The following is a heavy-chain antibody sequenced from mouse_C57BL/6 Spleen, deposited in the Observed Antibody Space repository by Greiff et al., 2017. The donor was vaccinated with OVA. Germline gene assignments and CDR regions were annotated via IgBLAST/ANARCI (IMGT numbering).Heavy chain of an antibody. CDR3: AMGVYYYDGSRGMDY. V-gene: IGHV1-61*01. CDR2: IYPSDSDT. D-gene: IGHD1-1*01. Sequence: VQLQQPGAELVRPGSSVKLSCKASGYTFTSYWMDWVKQSPGQGLEWIGNIYPSDSDTHYNQKFKDKATLTVDKSSSTDYMQLSSLTSEDSAVYYGAMGVYYYDGSRGMDYWGQGTSVTVSS. J-gene: IGHJ4*01. CDR1: GYTFTSYW.